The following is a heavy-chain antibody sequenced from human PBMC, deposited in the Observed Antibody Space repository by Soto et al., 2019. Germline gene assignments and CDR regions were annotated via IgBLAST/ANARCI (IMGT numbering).Heavy chain of an antibody. CDR2: ISAYNDNT. J-gene: IGHJ5*02. CDR1: GYTFTSYG. D-gene: IGHD4-17*01. Sequence: ASVKVSCKASGYTFTSYGISWVRQAPGQGLEWMGWISAYNDNTNYAQKLQGRVTMTTDTSTSTAYMELRSLRSDDTAVYYCARDAEDYGAENWFDPWGPGILVTSPQ. V-gene: IGHV1-18*01. CDR3: ARDAEDYGAENWFDP.